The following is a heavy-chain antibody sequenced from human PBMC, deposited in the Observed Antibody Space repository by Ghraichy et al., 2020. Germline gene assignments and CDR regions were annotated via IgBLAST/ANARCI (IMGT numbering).Heavy chain of an antibody. CDR3: TRDHGSSTSFYAY. Sequence: GESLNISCAASGFTFSSYSMNWVRQAPGKGLEWVSSISSSGSYIYYADSVEGRFTISRDNAKNSVSLQMNSLRAEDTAVYYCTRDHGSSTSFYAYWGQGTLVTVSS. CDR1: GFTFSSYS. V-gene: IGHV3-21*01. J-gene: IGHJ4*02. D-gene: IGHD2-2*01. CDR2: ISSSGSYI.